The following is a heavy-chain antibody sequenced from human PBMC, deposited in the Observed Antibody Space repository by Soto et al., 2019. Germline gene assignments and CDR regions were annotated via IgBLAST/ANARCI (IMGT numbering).Heavy chain of an antibody. CDR1: GASISSGNW. CDR2: IFHDGTA. D-gene: IGHD3-10*01. CDR3: ARLVYDTRLNYMYFDF. J-gene: IGHJ4*02. Sequence: SETLSLTCAVSGASISSGNWWTCVRQSPQRGLEYIGEIFHDGTANYYPSFERRVAISVDTSRNQFSLKLTSVTAADTAIYFCARLVYDTRLNYMYFDFWGQGTLVTSPQ. V-gene: IGHV4-4*02.